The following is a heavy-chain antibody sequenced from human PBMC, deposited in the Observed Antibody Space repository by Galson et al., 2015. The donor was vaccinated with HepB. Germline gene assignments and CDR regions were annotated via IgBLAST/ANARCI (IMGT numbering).Heavy chain of an antibody. D-gene: IGHD3-3*01. CDR2: IHYSGDT. CDR3: ARIGGMNRGDYYNFGWFDS. J-gene: IGHJ5*01. V-gene: IGHV4-59*01. Sequence: ETLSLTCTVSGDSMSPYRWTWIRQSPGKGLEWIGWIHYSGDTKYSPSLTSRVTLSVDTSENQFSLKLSSVTTADTAVYYCARIGGMNRGDYYNFGWFDSWGQGTPVTVSS. CDR1: GDSMSPYR.